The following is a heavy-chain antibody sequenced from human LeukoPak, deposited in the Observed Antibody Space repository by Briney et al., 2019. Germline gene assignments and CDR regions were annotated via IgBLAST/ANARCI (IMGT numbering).Heavy chain of an antibody. CDR3: AREHDVSQYYYDSSGYYPLDY. V-gene: IGHV1-69*13. CDR1: GGTFSSYA. CDR2: IIPIFGTA. Sequence: SVKVSCKASGGTFSSYAISWVRQAPGQGLEWMRGIIPIFGTANYAQKFQGRVTITADESTSTAYMELSSLRSEDTAVYYCAREHDVSQYYYDSSGYYPLDYWGQGTLVTVSS. J-gene: IGHJ4*02. D-gene: IGHD3-22*01.